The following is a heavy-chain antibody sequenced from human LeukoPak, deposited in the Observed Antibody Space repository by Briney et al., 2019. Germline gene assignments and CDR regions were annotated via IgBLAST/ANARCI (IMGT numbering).Heavy chain of an antibody. V-gene: IGHV4-61*01. D-gene: IGHD6-13*01. CDR3: AREGPYSSSWYGAFDI. CDR1: GGSVSSGSYY. J-gene: IGHJ3*02. Sequence: SETLSLTCTVSGGSVSSGSYYWSWIRQPPGKGLEWIGYISYSGSTNYNPSLKNRVTISLDTSKNQFSLKLSSVTAADTAVYYCAREGPYSSSWYGAFDIWGQGTMVTVSS. CDR2: ISYSGST.